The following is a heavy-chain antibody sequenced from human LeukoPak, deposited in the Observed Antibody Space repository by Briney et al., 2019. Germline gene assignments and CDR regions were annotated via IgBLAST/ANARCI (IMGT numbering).Heavy chain of an antibody. J-gene: IGHJ6*02. D-gene: IGHD6-13*01. V-gene: IGHV5-51*01. CDR3: ARTGIAAAGYYYYYGMDV. CDR2: IYPGDSDS. CDR1: GYSFTSYW. Sequence: GESLKISCKGSGYSFTSYWIGWVRQMSGKGLEWMGIIYPGDSDSRYSPSFQGQVTISADKSISTAYLQWSSLKASDTAMYYCARTGIAAAGYYYYYGMDVWGQGTTVTVSS.